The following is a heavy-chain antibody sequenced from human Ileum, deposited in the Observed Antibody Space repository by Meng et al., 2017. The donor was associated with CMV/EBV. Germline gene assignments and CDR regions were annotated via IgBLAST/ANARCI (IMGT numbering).Heavy chain of an antibody. Sequence: GESLKISCAASGLTLRKYAMSWVRQAPGKGLEWVSAISGGGDNIYYADSVKGRFTISRDNSKDIFYLQMKSLRAEDTALYYCAKDGGDIADRIWGGGFEIWGQGTTVTVSS. CDR3: AKDGGDIADRIWGGGFEI. J-gene: IGHJ3*02. CDR1: GLTLRKYA. CDR2: ISGGGDNI. D-gene: IGHD3-16*01. V-gene: IGHV3-23*01.